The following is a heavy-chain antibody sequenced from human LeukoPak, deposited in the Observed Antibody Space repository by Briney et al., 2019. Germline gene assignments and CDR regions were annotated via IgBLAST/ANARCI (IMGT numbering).Heavy chain of an antibody. Sequence: PSETLSLTCTVSGGSISSYYWSWIRQPPGKGLEWIGYIYYSGSTNYNPSLKSRVTMSVDTSKNQFSLKLSSVTAADTAVYYCARIPIAARFGVVDYWGQGTLVTVSS. CDR2: IYYSGST. J-gene: IGHJ4*02. D-gene: IGHD6-6*01. CDR1: GGSISSYY. CDR3: ARIPIAARFGVVDY. V-gene: IGHV4-59*12.